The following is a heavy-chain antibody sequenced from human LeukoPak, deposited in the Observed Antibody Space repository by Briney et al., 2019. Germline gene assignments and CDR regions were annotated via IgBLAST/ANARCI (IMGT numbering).Heavy chain of an antibody. CDR1: GGSISSHY. Sequence: PSETLSRTCTVSGGSISSHYWSWIRQPPGKGLEWIGYIYYSGSTNYNPSLKSRVTISVDTSKNQFSLKLSSVTAADTAVYYCARDAPPMGYFDYWGQGTLVTVSS. D-gene: IGHD1-26*01. CDR2: IYYSGST. CDR3: ARDAPPMGYFDY. J-gene: IGHJ4*02. V-gene: IGHV4-59*11.